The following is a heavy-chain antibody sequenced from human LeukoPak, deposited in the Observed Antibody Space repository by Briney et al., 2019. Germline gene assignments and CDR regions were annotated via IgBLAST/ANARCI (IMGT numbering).Heavy chain of an antibody. Sequence: GRSLRLSCAASGCTFSSYAMHWVRQAPGKGLEWVAVISYDGSNKYYADSVKGRFTISRDNSKNTLYLQMNSLRAEDTAVYYCAGGELSAFDYWGQGTLVTVSS. D-gene: IGHD3-16*02. V-gene: IGHV3-30*04. CDR2: ISYDGSNK. J-gene: IGHJ4*02. CDR1: GCTFSSYA. CDR3: AGGELSAFDY.